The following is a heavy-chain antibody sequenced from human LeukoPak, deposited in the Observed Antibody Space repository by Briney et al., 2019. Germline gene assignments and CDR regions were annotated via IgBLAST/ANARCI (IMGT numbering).Heavy chain of an antibody. CDR1: GFTFSSYA. CDR3: AKRNTMVRGGPSFDY. Sequence: GGSLRLSCAASGFTFSSYAMSWVRQAPGKGLEWVSCFSGSGGTTYYADSVKGRFTVSRDNSKNTLYLQMNSLRPEDTAIYYCAKRNTMVRGGPSFDYWGQGILVTVSS. J-gene: IGHJ4*02. D-gene: IGHD3-10*01. CDR2: FSGSGGTT. V-gene: IGHV3-23*01.